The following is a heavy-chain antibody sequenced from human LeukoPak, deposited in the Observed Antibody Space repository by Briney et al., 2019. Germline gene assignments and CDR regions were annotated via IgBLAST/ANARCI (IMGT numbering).Heavy chain of an antibody. J-gene: IGHJ5*02. CDR3: ARGNGDYINWFDP. CDR2: IIPIFGTA. CDR1: GGTFSSYA. V-gene: IGHV1-69*13. D-gene: IGHD4-17*01. Sequence: SVKVSCAASGGTFSSYAISWVRQATGQGLEWMGGIIPIFGTANYAQKFQGRVTITADESTSTAYMELSSLRSEDTAVYYCARGNGDYINWFDPWGQGTLVTVSS.